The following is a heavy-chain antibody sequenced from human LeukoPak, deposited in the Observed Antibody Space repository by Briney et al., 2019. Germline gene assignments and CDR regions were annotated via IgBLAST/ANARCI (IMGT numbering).Heavy chain of an antibody. Sequence: GGSLRLSCSASGFTFTTYAMSWVRQAPGKGLEWVSAISGSGGSTYYADSVKGRFTISRDNSKNTLYLQMNSLRAEDTAVYYCAKELWFGELSVDYWGQGTLVTVSS. CDR3: AKELWFGELSVDY. J-gene: IGHJ4*02. D-gene: IGHD3-10*01. CDR2: ISGSGGST. CDR1: GFTFTTYA. V-gene: IGHV3-23*01.